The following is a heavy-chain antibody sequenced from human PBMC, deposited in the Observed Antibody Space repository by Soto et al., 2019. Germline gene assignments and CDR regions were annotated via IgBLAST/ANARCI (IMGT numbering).Heavy chain of an antibody. D-gene: IGHD6-19*01. Sequence: QVQLQESGPGLVKPSETLSLTCTVSGGSISSYYWSWIRQPPGKGLEWIGYIYYSGSTNYNPSLQSRVTISVDTSKNQFSLKLSSVTAADTAVYYCARGNLAVAANFDYWGQGTLVTVSS. CDR3: ARGNLAVAANFDY. CDR1: GGSISSYY. CDR2: IYYSGST. J-gene: IGHJ4*02. V-gene: IGHV4-59*01.